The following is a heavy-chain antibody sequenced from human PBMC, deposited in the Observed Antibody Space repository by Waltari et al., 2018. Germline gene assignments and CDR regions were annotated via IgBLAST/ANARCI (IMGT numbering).Heavy chain of an antibody. CDR2: VSGGGDST. CDR3: ARKGIWGQTYPLDY. D-gene: IGHD7-27*01. V-gene: IGHV3-23*01. Sequence: EVVVLESGGGLVQPGGSLRLACAASGFTFSSFAMTWGCQAPGKGLEWVSGVSGGGDSTDDADSVKGRFTISRDNSKNTLYLQMNSLRVEDTAIYYCARKGIWGQTYPLDYWGQGTLVTVSS. J-gene: IGHJ4*02. CDR1: GFTFSSFA.